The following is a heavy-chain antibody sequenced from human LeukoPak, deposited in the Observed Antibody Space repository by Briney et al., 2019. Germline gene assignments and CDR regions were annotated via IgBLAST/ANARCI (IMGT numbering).Heavy chain of an antibody. J-gene: IGHJ4*02. CDR2: IDGGGSST. CDR3: AREPYYYDSSGHDY. Sequence: GGSLRLSCAASGFTFSNHWMHWVRQVPGKGLVWVSRIDGGGSSTSYADSVKGRFSISRDHAKTTLYLQMNSLRAEDTAVYYCAREPYYYDSSGHDYWGQGTLVTVSS. CDR1: GFTFSNHW. D-gene: IGHD3-22*01. V-gene: IGHV3-74*01.